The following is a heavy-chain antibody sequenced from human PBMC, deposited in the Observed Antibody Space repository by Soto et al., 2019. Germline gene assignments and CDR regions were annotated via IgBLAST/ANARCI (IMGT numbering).Heavy chain of an antibody. J-gene: IGHJ5*02. V-gene: IGHV3-48*02. CDR2: IISSSSTI. D-gene: IGHD3-16*02. Sequence: GGSLRLSCAASGFTFSSYSMNWVRQAPGKGLEWVSYIISSSSTIYYADSVKGRFTISRDNAKNSLYLQMNSLRDEDTAVYYCARGYYDYVWGSYRHTDWFDPWGQGTLVTVSS. CDR3: ARGYYDYVWGSYRHTDWFDP. CDR1: GFTFSSYS.